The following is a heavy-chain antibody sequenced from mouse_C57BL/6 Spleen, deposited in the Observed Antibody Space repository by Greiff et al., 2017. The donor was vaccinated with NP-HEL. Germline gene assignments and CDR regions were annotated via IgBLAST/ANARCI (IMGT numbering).Heavy chain of an antibody. V-gene: IGHV5-9*01. D-gene: IGHD1-1*01. CDR3: ARQITTVDYFDY. CDR2: ISGGGGNT. Sequence: EVMLVESGGGLVKPGGSLKLSCAASGFTFSSYTMSWVRQTPEKRLEWVATISGGGGNTYYPDSVKGRFTISRDNAKNTLYLQMSSLRSEDTALYYCARQITTVDYFDYWGQGTTLTVSS. CDR1: GFTFSSYT. J-gene: IGHJ2*01.